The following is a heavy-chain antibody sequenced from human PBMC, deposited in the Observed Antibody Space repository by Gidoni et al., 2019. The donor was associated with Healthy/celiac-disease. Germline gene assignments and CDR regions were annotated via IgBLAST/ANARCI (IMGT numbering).Heavy chain of an antibody. D-gene: IGHD6-6*01. CDR2: IWYDGSNK. Sequence: QVQLVASGGGVVQPGRSLRLSCAASGFTFSSYGMHWVRQAPGKGLEWVAVIWYDGSNKYYADSVKGRFTISRDNSKNTLYLQMNSLRAEDTAVYYCARGGPQRTIAALGYWGQGTLVTVSS. CDR3: ARGGPQRTIAALGY. V-gene: IGHV3-33*01. CDR1: GFTFSSYG. J-gene: IGHJ4*02.